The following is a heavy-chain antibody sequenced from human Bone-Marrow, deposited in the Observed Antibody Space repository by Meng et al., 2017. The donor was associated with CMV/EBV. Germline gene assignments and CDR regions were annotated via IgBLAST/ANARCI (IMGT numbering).Heavy chain of an antibody. D-gene: IGHD3-3*01. Sequence: SETLSLTCTVSGYSISSGYYWGWIRQPPGKGLEWIGSIYYSGSTYYNPSLKSRVTISVDTSKNQFSLKLSSVTAADTAVYYCARAARITIFGVVTRKYYFDYWGQGTLVTVSS. V-gene: IGHV4-38-2*02. CDR2: IYYSGST. CDR1: GYSISSGYY. CDR3: ARAARITIFGVVTRKYYFDY. J-gene: IGHJ4*02.